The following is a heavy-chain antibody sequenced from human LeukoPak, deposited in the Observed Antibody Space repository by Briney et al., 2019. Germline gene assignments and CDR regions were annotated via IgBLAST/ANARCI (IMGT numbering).Heavy chain of an antibody. CDR1: GYSISSGYY. J-gene: IGHJ4*02. CDR2: IYHSGST. V-gene: IGHV4-38-2*02. CDR3: ARDRPGGSSLDY. Sequence: SESLSLTCTVSGYSISSGYYWGWIRQPPGKGLEWIGSIYHSGSTYYNPSLKSRVTISIDTSKNQFSLKLSSVTAADTAVYYCARDRPGGSSLDYWGQGTLVTVSS. D-gene: IGHD6-13*01.